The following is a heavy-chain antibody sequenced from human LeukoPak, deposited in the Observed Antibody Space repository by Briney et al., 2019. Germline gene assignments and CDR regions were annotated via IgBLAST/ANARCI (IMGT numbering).Heavy chain of an antibody. J-gene: IGHJ4*02. D-gene: IGHD3-22*01. CDR2: IYYSGST. V-gene: IGHV4-39*01. CDR1: GGSISSSSYY. Sequence: PSETLSLTCTVSGGSISSSSYYWGWIRQPPGKGLEWIGSIYYSGSTYYNPSLKSRVTISVDTSKNQFSLKLSSVTAADTAVYYCARTLTGHYGSSGYFPYYFDYWGQGTQVTVAS. CDR3: ARTLTGHYGSSGYFPYYFDY.